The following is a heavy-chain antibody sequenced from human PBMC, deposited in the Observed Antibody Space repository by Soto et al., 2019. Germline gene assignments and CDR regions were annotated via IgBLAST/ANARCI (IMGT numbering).Heavy chain of an antibody. D-gene: IGHD6-13*01. V-gene: IGHV3-23*01. J-gene: IGHJ4*02. CDR2: ISGSGGST. CDR1: GFTFNNYA. CDR3: TKPSGLARAGSAFDY. Sequence: VGSLRLSCSTSGFTFNNYAMSWVRQAPGKGLEWVSTISGSGGSTFYAGSVKGRFTISRDNSKNTQSLQMNSLRADDTAIYYCTKPSGLARAGSAFDYWGQGSLVTVSS.